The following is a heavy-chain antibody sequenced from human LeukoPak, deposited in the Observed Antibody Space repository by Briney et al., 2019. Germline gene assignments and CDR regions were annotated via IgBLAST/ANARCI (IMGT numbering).Heavy chain of an antibody. CDR3: ARDLEAAAAY. D-gene: IGHD6-13*01. V-gene: IGHV3-48*01. J-gene: IGHJ4*02. CDR1: GFTFSSYS. Sequence: GGSLRLSCAASGFTFSSYSMNWVRQAPGKGLKWVSSISSSSSTIYYADSVKGRFTISRDNAKNSLYLQMNSLRAEDTAVYYCARDLEAAAAYWGQGTLVTVSS. CDR2: ISSSSSTI.